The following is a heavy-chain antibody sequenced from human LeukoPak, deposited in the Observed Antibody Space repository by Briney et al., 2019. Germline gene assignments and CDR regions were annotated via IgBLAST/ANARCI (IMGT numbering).Heavy chain of an antibody. V-gene: IGHV4-4*07. D-gene: IGHD3-10*01. CDR2: VYSTGRT. J-gene: IGHJ4*02. CDR3: ARAPARGLYYFDH. Sequence: SGTLSLTCSVSDSIGSYYWSWIRQPAGKGLEWIGRVYSTGRTSSNPSLQSRVTLPVDTSKNQFSLTLSSVTAADTAVYYCARAPARGLYYFDHWGQGAQVIVSS. CDR1: DSIGSYY.